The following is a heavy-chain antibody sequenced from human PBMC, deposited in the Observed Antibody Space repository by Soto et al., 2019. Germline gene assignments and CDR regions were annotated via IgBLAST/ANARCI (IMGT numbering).Heavy chain of an antibody. V-gene: IGHV4-34*01. CDR1: GGSFSGYY. Sequence: SETLSLTCAVEGGSFSGYYWSWIRQPPGKGLEWIGEINHSGSTNYNPSLKSRVTISVDTSKNQFSLKLSSVTAADTAVYYCAREGQYPLLSRNHYYYYYLDVWGKATTVTVSS. J-gene: IGHJ6*03. D-gene: IGHD2-2*01. CDR3: AREGQYPLLSRNHYYYYYLDV. CDR2: INHSGST.